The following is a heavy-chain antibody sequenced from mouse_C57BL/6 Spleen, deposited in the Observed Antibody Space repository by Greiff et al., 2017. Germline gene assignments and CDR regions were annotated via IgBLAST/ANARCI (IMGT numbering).Heavy chain of an antibody. CDR1: GFTFSDYG. CDR3: ARPSYPRNWYFDV. V-gene: IGHV5-17*01. CDR2: ISSGSSTI. J-gene: IGHJ1*03. Sequence: EVQLVESGGGLVKPGGSLKLSCAASGFTFSDYGMHWVRQAPEKGLEWVAYISSGSSTIYYADTVKGRFTISRDNAKNTLFLQMTSLRSEDTAMSYCARPSYPRNWYFDVWGTGTTVTVSS. D-gene: IGHD6-1*01.